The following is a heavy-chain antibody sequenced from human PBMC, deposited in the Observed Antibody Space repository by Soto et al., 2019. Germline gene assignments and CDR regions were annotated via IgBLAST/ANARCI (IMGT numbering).Heavy chain of an antibody. CDR3: ARGKSGYLTFDF. D-gene: IGHD3-22*01. CDR1: GFIVSDNY. Sequence: GGSLRLSCAASGFIVSDNYMNWVLQAPGKGLEWLSVVYSGSATYYADSVKGRFTISRDNSKNTVFLHMNSLRVEDTAVYYCARGKSGYLTFDFWGQGTQVTVSS. V-gene: IGHV3-53*01. J-gene: IGHJ4*02. CDR2: VYSGSAT.